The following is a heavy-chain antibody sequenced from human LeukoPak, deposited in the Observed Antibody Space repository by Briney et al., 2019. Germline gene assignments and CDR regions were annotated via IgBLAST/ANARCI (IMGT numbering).Heavy chain of an antibody. Sequence: SETLSLTCTVSGGSISSYYWSWIRQPPGKGLEWIGYIYYSGSTSYNPSLKSRVTISVDTSKNQFSLKLSSVTAADTAVYYCAREASVRGITLGSDYWGQGTLVTVSS. V-gene: IGHV4-59*12. J-gene: IGHJ4*02. CDR1: GGSISSYY. D-gene: IGHD3-10*01. CDR3: AREASVRGITLGSDY. CDR2: IYYSGST.